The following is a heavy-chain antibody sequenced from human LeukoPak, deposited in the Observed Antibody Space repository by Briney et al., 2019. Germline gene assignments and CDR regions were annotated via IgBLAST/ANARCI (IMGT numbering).Heavy chain of an antibody. CDR3: ARGDFDWLLLY. J-gene: IGHJ4*02. CDR1: GGSISSISYY. CDR2: IYSSGST. Sequence: SETLSLTCSVSGGSISSISYYWGWIRQPPGTGLEWIGNIYSSGSTYNNPSLKSRVIISVDTSKNQFSLKLSSVTAADTAVYYCARGDFDWLLLYWGQGTLVTVSS. V-gene: IGHV4-39*01. D-gene: IGHD3-9*01.